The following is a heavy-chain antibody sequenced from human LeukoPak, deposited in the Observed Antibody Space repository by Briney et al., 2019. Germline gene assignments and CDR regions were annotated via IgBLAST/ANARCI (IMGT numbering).Heavy chain of an antibody. J-gene: IGHJ4*02. D-gene: IGHD2-15*01. CDR1: GFTFSSYW. CDR3: VRHCSSSSCYDY. V-gene: IGHV3-74*01. Sequence: QPGGSLRLSCAASGFTFSSYWMHWVRQAPERGLVWVSRINNDGSSTSYADSVKGGLTISRDNTKNTLYLQMNSLRAEDTAVYYCVRHCSSSSCYDYWGQGTLVTVSS. CDR2: INNDGSST.